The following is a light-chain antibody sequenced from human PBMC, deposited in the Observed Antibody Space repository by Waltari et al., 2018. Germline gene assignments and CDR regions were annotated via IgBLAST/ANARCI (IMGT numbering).Light chain of an antibody. J-gene: IGKJ4*01. V-gene: IGKV3-11*01. Sequence: EIVLTQSPATLSLSPGERAALSCRASRSVSNFLAWYQQKPGQPPRLLIHDASNRATGIPARFSGSGSGTDFTLTISSLEPEDFAIYYCQQRYNWPPLTFGGGTRVEI. CDR1: RSVSNF. CDR2: DAS. CDR3: QQRYNWPPLT.